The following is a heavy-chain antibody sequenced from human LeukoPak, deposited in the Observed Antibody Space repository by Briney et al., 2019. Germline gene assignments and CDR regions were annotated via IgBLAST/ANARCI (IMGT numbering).Heavy chain of an antibody. J-gene: IGHJ4*02. CDR1: GFSFSSHG. Sequence: PGGSLRLSCAASGFSFSSHGMNWVRQAPGKGLEWVSGISSSGGTTYYADSVKGRFTISRDNSKNTLFLQMNSLRAEDTAVYYCAKIAAAGPREDYWGQGTLVTISP. CDR2: ISSSGGTT. V-gene: IGHV3-23*01. D-gene: IGHD6-13*01. CDR3: AKIAAAGPREDY.